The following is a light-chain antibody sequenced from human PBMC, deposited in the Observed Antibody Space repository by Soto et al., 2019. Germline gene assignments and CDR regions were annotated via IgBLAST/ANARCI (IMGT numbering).Light chain of an antibody. V-gene: IGLV2-14*01. CDR3: SSYTSSSRLAV. Sequence: QSALTQPASVSGSPGQSITISCTGTSSDIGGYKYVSWYQQHPGKAPKLMIYEVTNRPSGVSNRFSGSKSGNMASLTISGLQTEDEGDYYCSSYTSSSRLAVFGGGTKLTVL. J-gene: IGLJ2*01. CDR1: SSDIGGYKY. CDR2: EVT.